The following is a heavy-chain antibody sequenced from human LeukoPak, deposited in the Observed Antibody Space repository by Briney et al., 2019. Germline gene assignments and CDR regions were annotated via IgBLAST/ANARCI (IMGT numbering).Heavy chain of an antibody. CDR2: ISGSGSTI. CDR1: GFTFSSYE. CDR3: ARASSYYDSSGYNYYYMDV. V-gene: IGHV3-48*03. Sequence: GGSLRLSCAASGFTFSSYEMSWVRQAPGKGLEWVSYISGSGSTIYYADSVKGRFTISRDNAKNSLYLQMNSLRAEDTAVYYCARASSYYDSSGYNYYYMDVWGKGTTVTVSS. D-gene: IGHD3-22*01. J-gene: IGHJ6*03.